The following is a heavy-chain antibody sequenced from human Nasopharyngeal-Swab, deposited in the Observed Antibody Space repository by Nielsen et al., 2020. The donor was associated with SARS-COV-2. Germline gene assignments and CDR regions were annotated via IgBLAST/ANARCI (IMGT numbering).Heavy chain of an antibody. CDR3: ARGGLLELGFYWYFDL. V-gene: IGHV3-30-3*01. D-gene: IGHD2-21*02. CDR1: GFTFSSYA. Sequence: GESLKISCAASGFTFSSYAMHWVRQAPGKGLEWVAVISYDGSNIYYADSVKGRFTISRDNSKNTLYLQMNSLRAEDTAVYYCARGGLLELGFYWYFDLWGRGTLVTVSS. J-gene: IGHJ2*01. CDR2: ISYDGSNI.